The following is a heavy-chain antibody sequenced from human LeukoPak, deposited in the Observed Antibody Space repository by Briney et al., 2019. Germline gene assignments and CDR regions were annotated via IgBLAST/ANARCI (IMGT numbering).Heavy chain of an antibody. Sequence: AGGSLRLSCAASGFTVSTNYMSWVRQAPGKGLEWVSLIYSGGGTYYADSVKGRFTIPRDNSRNTLSLQMNSLRVDDTAVYYCARGFRSVTTWGYFDYWGQGALVTVSS. J-gene: IGHJ4*02. V-gene: IGHV3-66*01. D-gene: IGHD4-17*01. CDR1: GFTVSTNY. CDR2: IYSGGGT. CDR3: ARGFRSVTTWGYFDY.